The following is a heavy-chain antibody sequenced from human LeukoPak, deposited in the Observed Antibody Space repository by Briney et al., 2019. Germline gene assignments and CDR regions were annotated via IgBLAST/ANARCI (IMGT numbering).Heavy chain of an antibody. D-gene: IGHD5-18*01. CDR1: GFTFSSYG. CDR3: AKSIQLWRVPIDY. V-gene: IGHV3-30*18. CDR2: ISYDGGNK. J-gene: IGHJ4*02. Sequence: GGSLRLSCAASGFTFSSYGMHWVRQAPGKGLEWVAVISYDGGNKYYADSVKGRFTISRDNSKNTLYLQMNSLRAEDTAVYYCAKSIQLWRVPIDYWGQGTLVTVSS.